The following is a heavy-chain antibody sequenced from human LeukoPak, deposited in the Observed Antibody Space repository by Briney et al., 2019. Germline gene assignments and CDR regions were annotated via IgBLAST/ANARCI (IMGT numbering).Heavy chain of an antibody. Sequence: SGGSLRLSCAASGFTFSSYSMNWVRQAPGKGLEWVSSISSSSSYIYYADSVKGRFTISRDNAKNSLYLQMNSLRAEDTAVYYCARDPTTYGSGSYYYFDYWGQGTLVTVSS. V-gene: IGHV3-21*01. CDR2: ISSSSSYI. CDR3: ARDPTTYGSGSYYYFDY. J-gene: IGHJ4*02. D-gene: IGHD3-10*01. CDR1: GFTFSSYS.